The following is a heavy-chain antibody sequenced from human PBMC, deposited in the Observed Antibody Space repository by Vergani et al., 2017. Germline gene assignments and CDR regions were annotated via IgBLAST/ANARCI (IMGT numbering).Heavy chain of an antibody. CDR3: ARAQRALTNCDFYYGMDV. D-gene: IGHD4/OR15-4a*01. CDR1: GGTFSSYA. Sequence: QIQLVQSGAEVKKPGSSVKVSCKASGGTFSSYAISWVRQAPGQGLEWMGGISPIFGVPDYAQKFQGRVTITADEPTSTANMELRSLRSEDTAVYYCARAQRALTNCDFYYGMDVWGQGTTVTVSS. V-gene: IGHV1-69*12. J-gene: IGHJ6*02. CDR2: ISPIFGVP.